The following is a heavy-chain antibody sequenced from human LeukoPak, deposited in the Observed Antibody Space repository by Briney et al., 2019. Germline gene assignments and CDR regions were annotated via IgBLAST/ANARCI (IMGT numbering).Heavy chain of an antibody. D-gene: IGHD6-19*01. CDR1: GFTFSSYG. J-gene: IGHJ4*02. CDR3: AKTGYSSGWYRIWDY. Sequence: GRSLRLSCAASGFTFSSYGMHWVRQAPGKGLEWVAVIWYDGSNKYYADSVKGRFTISRDNSKNTLYLQMNSLRAEDTALYYCAKTGYSSGWYRIWDYWGQGTLVTVSS. CDR2: IWYDGSNK. V-gene: IGHV3-33*06.